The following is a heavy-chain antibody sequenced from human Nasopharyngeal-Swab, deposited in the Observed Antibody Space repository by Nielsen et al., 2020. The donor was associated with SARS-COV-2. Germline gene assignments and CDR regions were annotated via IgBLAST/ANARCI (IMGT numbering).Heavy chain of an antibody. D-gene: IGHD4-17*01. Sequence: ASVKVSRKASGYTFTSYDINWVRQATGQGLEWMGWMNPNSGNTGYAQKFQGRVTMTRNTSISTAYMELSSLRSEDTAVYYCARSYGDYEDNWFDPWGQGTLVTVSS. CDR1: GYTFTSYD. CDR2: MNPNSGNT. CDR3: ARSYGDYEDNWFDP. V-gene: IGHV1-8*01. J-gene: IGHJ5*02.